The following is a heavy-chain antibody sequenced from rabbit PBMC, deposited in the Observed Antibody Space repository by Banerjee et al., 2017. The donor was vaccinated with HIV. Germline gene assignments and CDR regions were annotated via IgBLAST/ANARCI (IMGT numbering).Heavy chain of an antibody. J-gene: IGHJ6*01. D-gene: IGHD8-1*01. CDR3: ARDTGSSFSSYGMDL. CDR1: GFSFSSYY. Sequence: EESGGDLVKPGASLTLTCTASGFSFSSYYWICWVRQAPGKGPEWIACIYNGDGTTYYARWVNGRFTISRSTSLNTVTLQMTSLTAADTATYFCARDTGSSFSSYGMDLWGPGTLVTVS. CDR2: IYNGDGTT. V-gene: IGHV1S47*01.